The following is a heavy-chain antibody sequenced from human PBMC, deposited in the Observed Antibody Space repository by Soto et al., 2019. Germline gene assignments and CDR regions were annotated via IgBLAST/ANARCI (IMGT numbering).Heavy chain of an antibody. V-gene: IGHV3-11*01. CDR3: ARGRLRRNWFDP. CDR2: ISASGTKS. CDR1: GFTFSDYF. D-gene: IGHD5-12*01. Sequence: QVQLVESGGGVVKPGGSLRLSCAASGFTFSDYFLSWMRQAPGKGLEWVSYISASGTKSYHAEFVKGRFTISRDSARNSLYLQMDGLRAEDTAVYFCARGRLRRNWFDPWGQGTLVTVSS. J-gene: IGHJ5*02.